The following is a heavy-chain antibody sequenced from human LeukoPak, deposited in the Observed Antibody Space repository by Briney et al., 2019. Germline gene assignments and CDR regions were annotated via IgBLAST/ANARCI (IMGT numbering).Heavy chain of an antibody. V-gene: IGHV1-8*01. CDR3: ARGDSIAAAGHNWFDP. CDR2: MNPNSGNT. Sequence: ASVKVSCKASGYTFTSYDINWVRQATGQGLEWMGWMNPNSGNTGYAQKFQGRVTMTRNTSINTAYMELSSLRSEDTGVYYCARGDSIAAAGHNWFDPWGQGTLVTVSS. CDR1: GYTFTSYD. D-gene: IGHD6-13*01. J-gene: IGHJ5*02.